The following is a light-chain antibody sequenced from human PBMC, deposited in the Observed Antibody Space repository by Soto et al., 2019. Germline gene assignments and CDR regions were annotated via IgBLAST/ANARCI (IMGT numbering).Light chain of an antibody. Sequence: DVVMTQSPLSLPVTLGQPASISCRSTQSLVHSDGHTHLNWFHQRPGQSPRRLICKVSNRESGVPDRFSGSVSGTDFTLKISRVEAEYVGVYYCMQGTHWPYTFGQGTKLEIK. CDR1: QSLVHSDGHTH. CDR2: KVS. J-gene: IGKJ2*01. V-gene: IGKV2-30*02. CDR3: MQGTHWPYT.